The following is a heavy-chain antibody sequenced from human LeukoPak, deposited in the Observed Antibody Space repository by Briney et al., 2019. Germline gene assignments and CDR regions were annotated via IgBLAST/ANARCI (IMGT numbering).Heavy chain of an antibody. CDR3: AIDPNWGTHS. CDR1: GFTFGTYT. J-gene: IGHJ4*02. Sequence: GGSLRLSCAASGFTFGTYTMYWVRHPPGKRLEWVSIIGSSGGGIHYADSVKGRFTISRDNSKNALYLQMNSLRVEDTAVYYCAIDPNWGTHSWGQGVLVTVSS. D-gene: IGHD7-27*01. V-gene: IGHV3-23*01. CDR2: IGSSGGGI.